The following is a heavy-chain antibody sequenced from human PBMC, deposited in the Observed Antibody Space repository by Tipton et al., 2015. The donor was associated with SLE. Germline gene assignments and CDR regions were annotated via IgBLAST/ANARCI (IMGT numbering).Heavy chain of an antibody. CDR1: GFTFSSYS. D-gene: IGHD6-19*01. CDR2: ISSSGSYI. J-gene: IGHJ3*02. CDR3: ARTYSSGLDAFDI. Sequence: SLRLSCAASGFTFSSYSMNWVRQAPGKGLEWVSSISSSGSYIYYAGPVKGRFTISRDNAKNSLYLQMNSLRAEDTAVYYCARTYSSGLDAFDIWGQGTMVTVSS. V-gene: IGHV3-21*01.